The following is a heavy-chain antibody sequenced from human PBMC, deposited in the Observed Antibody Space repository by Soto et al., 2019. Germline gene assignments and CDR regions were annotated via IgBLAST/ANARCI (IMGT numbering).Heavy chain of an antibody. Sequence: ASVKVSCEASGYTFTSYGISWVRQAPGQGLEWMGWISAYNGNTNYAQKLQGRVTMTTDTSTSTAYMELRSLRSDDTAVYYCARVYCSSTSYCYYYYGMDVWGQGTTVTVSS. D-gene: IGHD2-2*01. CDR3: ARVYCSSTSYCYYYYGMDV. V-gene: IGHV1-18*04. J-gene: IGHJ6*02. CDR1: GYTFTSYG. CDR2: ISAYNGNT.